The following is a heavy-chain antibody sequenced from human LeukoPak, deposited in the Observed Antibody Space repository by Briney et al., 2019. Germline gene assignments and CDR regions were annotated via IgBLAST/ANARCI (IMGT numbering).Heavy chain of an antibody. CDR1: GYTFTGYY. CDR2: INPNSRGT. V-gene: IGHV1-2*06. CDR3: AREPPRWYSSGGY. J-gene: IGHJ4*02. Sequence: ASVKVSCKASGYTFTGYYMHWVRQAPGQGLESMGRINPNSRGTNYAQKFQGRVTMTRDTSISTAYMELSRLRSDDTAVYYCAREPPRWYSSGGYWGQGTLVTVPS. D-gene: IGHD6-19*01.